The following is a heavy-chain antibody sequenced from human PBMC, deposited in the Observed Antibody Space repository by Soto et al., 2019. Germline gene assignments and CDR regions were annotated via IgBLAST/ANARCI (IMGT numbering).Heavy chain of an antibody. D-gene: IGHD6-19*01. CDR2: IRRKANSYTT. Sequence: EVPLVESGGGLVQPGGSLRLSCAASGLIFSDYHMDWVRQAPGKGLEWVGRIRRKANSYTTEYAASVKGRFTISRDDSKNSLYLQMNSLKAGGTGVDECAMLGGWAGGSNDMDVWGQGTTVTVSS. CDR1: GLIFSDYH. CDR3: AMLGGWAGGSNDMDV. J-gene: IGHJ6*02. V-gene: IGHV3-72*01.